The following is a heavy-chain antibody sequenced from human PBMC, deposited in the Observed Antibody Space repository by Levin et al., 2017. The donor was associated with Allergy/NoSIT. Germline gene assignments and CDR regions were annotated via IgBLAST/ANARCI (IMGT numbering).Heavy chain of an antibody. D-gene: IGHD3-10*01. CDR3: ARESGFDVYYYYMDV. J-gene: IGHJ6*03. CDR1: GFTFDDYG. Sequence: GGSLRLSCAASGFTFDDYGMSWVRQAPGKGLEWVSGINWNGGSTGYADSVKGRFTISRDNAKNSLYLQMNSLRAEDTALYYCARESGFDVYYYYMDVWGIGTPVTVSS. V-gene: IGHV3-20*04. CDR2: INWNGGST.